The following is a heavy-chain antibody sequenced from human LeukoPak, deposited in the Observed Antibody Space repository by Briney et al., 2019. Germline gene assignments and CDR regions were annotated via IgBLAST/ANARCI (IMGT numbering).Heavy chain of an antibody. V-gene: IGHV4-59*08. J-gene: IGHJ4*02. CDR2: IYYTGST. D-gene: IGHD6-13*01. CDR3: ARLRPSIGAAGTFDY. CDR1: GDSISRYY. Sequence: TSETLSLTCTVSGDSISRYYWSWLRQPPGKGLEWIGYIYYTGSTKYNASLKSRVTISVDTSKNQFSLKLSSVTAADTAVYYCARLRPSIGAAGTFDYWGQGTLVTVSS.